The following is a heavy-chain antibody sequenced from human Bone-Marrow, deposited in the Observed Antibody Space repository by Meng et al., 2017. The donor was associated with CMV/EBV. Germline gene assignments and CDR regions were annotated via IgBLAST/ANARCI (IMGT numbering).Heavy chain of an antibody. V-gene: IGHV4-38-2*02. D-gene: IGHD3-22*01. CDR3: ASHSWGYYDSSGYSFDY. CDR2: IYHSGST. Sequence: SETLSLTCTVSGYSISSGYYWGWIRQPPGKGLEWIGSIYHSGSTYYNPPLKSRVTISVDTSKNQFSLKLSSVTAADTAVYYCASHSWGYYDSSGYSFDYWGQGTLVTVSS. J-gene: IGHJ4*02. CDR1: GYSISSGYY.